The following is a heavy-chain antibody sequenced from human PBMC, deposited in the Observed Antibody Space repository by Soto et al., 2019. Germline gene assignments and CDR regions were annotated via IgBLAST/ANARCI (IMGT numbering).Heavy chain of an antibody. CDR3: AAGRFEIWGRGALGVACLAFDI. J-gene: IGHJ3*02. V-gene: IGHV1-58*01. CDR1: GFTFTSSS. CDR2: IVVGSGNT. Sequence: GASVKVSCKASGFTFTSSSVQWVRQARGQRLEWMGWIVVGSGNTNYAQKFQERVTITRDMSTSTADMDLSSLSSADTAVYYCAAGRFEIWGRGALGVACLAFDIWGQGTMVTVSS. D-gene: IGHD3-9*01.